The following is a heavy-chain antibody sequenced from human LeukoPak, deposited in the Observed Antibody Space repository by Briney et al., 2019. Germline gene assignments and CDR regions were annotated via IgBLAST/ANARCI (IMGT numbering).Heavy chain of an antibody. Sequence: PGGSLRLSCAASGFTFSSDWRHWVRHVPGEGVGWVSRINGGGTRIIYADSGKGGFTIARDNAKNILYLQMNSLRDEDSAVYHCLRSRGNSYGYWDFWGQGTLVTVSS. CDR3: LRSRGNSYGYWDF. CDR1: GFTFSSDW. V-gene: IGHV3-74*01. D-gene: IGHD5-18*01. CDR2: INGGGTRI. J-gene: IGHJ4*02.